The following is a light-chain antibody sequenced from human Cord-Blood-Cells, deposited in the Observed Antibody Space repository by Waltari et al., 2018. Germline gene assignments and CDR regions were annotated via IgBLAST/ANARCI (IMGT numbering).Light chain of an antibody. Sequence: AIRLTQPPSSFSASTVDSVTISCRASPGISSYLTSYQQKPGNAPKLLIDAASTLQSGVPSRFSGSGSGTDFTLTISCLQSEDFATYYCQQYYSYPLTFGGGTKVEIK. J-gene: IGKJ4*01. V-gene: IGKV1-8*01. CDR2: AAS. CDR3: QQYYSYPLT. CDR1: PGISSY.